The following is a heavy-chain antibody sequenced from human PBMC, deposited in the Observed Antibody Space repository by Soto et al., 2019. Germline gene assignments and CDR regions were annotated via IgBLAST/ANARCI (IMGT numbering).Heavy chain of an antibody. CDR1: GGSISRSVYY. Sequence: QVQLQESGPGLVKSSQTLSLTCSVSGGSISRSVYYWTWLRQHPGKGLEWIGHIYYAGSSYSNPSLKSRLSTSLHTSKNQFSLKLTSVTAADTAVYYCARGLTTLYYFDSWGQGTLVSVSS. D-gene: IGHD1-1*01. V-gene: IGHV4-31*03. J-gene: IGHJ4*02. CDR2: IYYAGSS. CDR3: ARGLTTLYYFDS.